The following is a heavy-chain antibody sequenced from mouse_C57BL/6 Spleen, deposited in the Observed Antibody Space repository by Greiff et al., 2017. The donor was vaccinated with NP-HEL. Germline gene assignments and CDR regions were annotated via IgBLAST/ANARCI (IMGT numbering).Heavy chain of an antibody. CDR3: ARDDGYSHWYFDV. V-gene: IGHV1-53*01. D-gene: IGHD2-3*01. Sequence: ASGYTFTSYWMHWVKQRPGQGLEWIGYINPSNGGTNYNEKFKSKATLTVDKSSSTAYMQLSSLTSEDSAVYYCARDDGYSHWYFDVWGTGTTVTVSS. J-gene: IGHJ1*03. CDR2: INPSNGGT. CDR1: GYTFTSYW.